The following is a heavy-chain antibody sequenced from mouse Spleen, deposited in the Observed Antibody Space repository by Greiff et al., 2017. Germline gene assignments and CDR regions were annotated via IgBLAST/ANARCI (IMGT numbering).Heavy chain of an antibody. CDR2: INPNNGGT. Sequence: VQLQQSGPELVKPGASVKIPCKASGYTFTDYNMDWVKQSPGKSLEWIGDINPNNGGTIYNQKFKGKATLTVDKSSSTAYMELRSLTSEDTAVYYCARGWYFDVWGTGTTVTVSS. CDR3: ARGWYFDV. CDR1: GYTFTDYN. V-gene: IGHV1-18*01. J-gene: IGHJ1*03.